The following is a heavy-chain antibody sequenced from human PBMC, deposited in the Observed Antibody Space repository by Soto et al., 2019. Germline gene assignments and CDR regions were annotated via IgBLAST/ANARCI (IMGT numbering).Heavy chain of an antibody. CDR2: IYHSGST. CDR1: GGSISSGGYS. V-gene: IGHV4-30-2*02. CDR3: ASSGYSSSWPSVDY. Sequence: PSETLSLTCAVSGGSISSGGYSWSWIRQPPGKGLEWIGYIYHSGSTYYNPSLKSRVTISVDRSKNQFSLKLSSVTAADTAVYYCASSGYSSSWPSVDYWGQGTLVTVSS. J-gene: IGHJ4*02. D-gene: IGHD6-13*01.